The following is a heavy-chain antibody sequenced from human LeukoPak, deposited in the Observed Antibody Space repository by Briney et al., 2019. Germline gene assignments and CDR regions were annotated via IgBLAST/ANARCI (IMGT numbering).Heavy chain of an antibody. CDR2: IYYSGST. CDR1: GGSISGYY. CDR3: ARDYYDSRYFDY. V-gene: IGHV4-31*03. J-gene: IGHJ4*02. D-gene: IGHD3-22*01. Sequence: SETLSLTCTVSGGSISGYYWSWIRQHPGKGLEWIGYIYYSGSTYYNPSLKSRVTISVDTSKNQFSLKLSSVTAADTAVYYCARDYYDSRYFDYWGQGTLVTVSS.